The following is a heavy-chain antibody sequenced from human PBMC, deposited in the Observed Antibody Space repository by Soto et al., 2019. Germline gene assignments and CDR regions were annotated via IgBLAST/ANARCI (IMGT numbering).Heavy chain of an antibody. CDR1: GGSFSGYY. J-gene: IGHJ4*02. CDR2: INHSGST. Sequence: QVQLQQWGAGLLKPSETLSLTCAVYGGSFSGYYWSWIRQPPGKGLEWIGEINHSGSTNYNPSLKSRVTISVDTSKNQFALKLSSVTAADTAVYYCARESYYDSSGYYIFDYWGQGTLVTVSS. CDR3: ARESYYDSSGYYIFDY. V-gene: IGHV4-34*01. D-gene: IGHD3-22*01.